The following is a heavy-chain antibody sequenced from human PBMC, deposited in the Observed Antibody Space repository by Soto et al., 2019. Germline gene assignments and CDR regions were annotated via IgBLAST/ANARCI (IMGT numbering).Heavy chain of an antibody. D-gene: IGHD3-22*01. Sequence: GGSLRLSCAASGFTFSTYAMHWVRQAPGKGLEWVAVISYNGSNKYYADSVRGRFTISRDNSKNTLYLQMNSLRAEDTAVYYCAVSYYYDSSGYSYYFDYWGQGTLVTVSS. CDR2: ISYNGSNK. J-gene: IGHJ4*02. CDR3: AVSYYYDSSGYSYYFDY. V-gene: IGHV3-30*01. CDR1: GFTFSTYA.